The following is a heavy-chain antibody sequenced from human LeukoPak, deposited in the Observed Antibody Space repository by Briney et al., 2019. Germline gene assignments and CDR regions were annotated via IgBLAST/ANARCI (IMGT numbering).Heavy chain of an antibody. V-gene: IGHV4-30-2*01. CDR3: AREPSTTGTTGSFDY. Sequence: SETLSLTCTVSGGSISSGGYYWSWIRQPPGKGLEWIGYIYHSGSTYYNPSLKSRVTISVDRSKNQFSLKLSSVTAADTAVYYCAREPSTTGTTGSFDYWGQGTLVTVSS. CDR1: GGSISSGGYY. D-gene: IGHD1-1*01. J-gene: IGHJ4*02. CDR2: IYHSGST.